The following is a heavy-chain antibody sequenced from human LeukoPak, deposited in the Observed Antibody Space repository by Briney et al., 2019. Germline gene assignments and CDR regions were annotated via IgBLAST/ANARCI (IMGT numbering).Heavy chain of an antibody. V-gene: IGHV3-30*04. J-gene: IGHJ4*02. CDR1: GFTFSSYA. CDR3: ARDRTYGSGSYPDY. Sequence: GGSLRLSCAASGFTFSSYAMHWVRQAPGKGLEWVAVISNDGNNKYYAESVKGRFTISRDNSKITLYLQMNSLRAEDTAVYYCARDRTYGSGSYPDYWGQGTLVTVSS. CDR2: ISNDGNNK. D-gene: IGHD3-10*01.